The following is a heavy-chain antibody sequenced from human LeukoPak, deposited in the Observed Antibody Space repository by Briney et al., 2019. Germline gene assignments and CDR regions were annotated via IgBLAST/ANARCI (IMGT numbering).Heavy chain of an antibody. J-gene: IGHJ4*02. V-gene: IGHV1-2*02. CDR2: INPNSGGT. Sequence: ASVKVSCKASGYTFTGYYMHWVRQAPGQGLEWMGWINPNSGGTNYAQKFQGRVTMTRDTSISTAYMELSRLRSDDTAVYYCARDSRPVFEWQQLGGDYWGQGTLVTVSS. D-gene: IGHD6-13*01. CDR1: GYTFTGYY. CDR3: ARDSRPVFEWQQLGGDY.